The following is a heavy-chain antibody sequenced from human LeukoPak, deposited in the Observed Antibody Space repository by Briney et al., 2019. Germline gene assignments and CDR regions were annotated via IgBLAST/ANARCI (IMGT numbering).Heavy chain of an antibody. CDR2: IWYDGSNK. J-gene: IGHJ4*02. D-gene: IGHD5-24*01. CDR1: GFTFSSYG. V-gene: IGHV3-33*06. Sequence: GGSLRLSCAASGFTFSSYGVHWVRQAPGKGLEWVAVIWYDGSNKYYADSVKGRFTISRDNSKNTLYLQMNSLRAEDTAVYYCAKDRLLGDGYSDFDYWGQGTLVTVSS. CDR3: AKDRLLGDGYSDFDY.